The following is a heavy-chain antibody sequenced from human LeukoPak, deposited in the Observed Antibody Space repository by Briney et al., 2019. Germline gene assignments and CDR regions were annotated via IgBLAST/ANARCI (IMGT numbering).Heavy chain of an antibody. CDR1: GYSINSDYH. J-gene: IGHJ4*02. CDR3: ARELSGSYGPGGNYIDY. D-gene: IGHD1-26*01. V-gene: IGHV4-38-2*02. Sequence: PSETLSLPCTVSGYSINSDYHRGWIRPPPGKGLGGIGSIYHSGSTYYNPSLKSRVTISRDTSKNQFSLKLNLVTASDPAVEYRARELSGSYGPGGNYIDYWGQGTLVTVSS. CDR2: IYHSGST.